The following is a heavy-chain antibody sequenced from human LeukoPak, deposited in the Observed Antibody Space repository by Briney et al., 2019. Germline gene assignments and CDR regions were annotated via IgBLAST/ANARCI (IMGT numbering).Heavy chain of an antibody. D-gene: IGHD3-22*01. J-gene: IGHJ4*02. CDR2: LSNGGDSR. V-gene: IGHV3-23*01. CDR3: AKGTMIVVLGGY. Sequence: GGSLRLSCAASGFTFSSYAVSWVRQAPGKGLEWVSGLSNGGDSRYYADSVQGRFTISRDNSKNTLYLQMNSLRAEDTAVYYCAKGTMIVVLGGYWGQGTLVTVSS. CDR1: GFTFSSYA.